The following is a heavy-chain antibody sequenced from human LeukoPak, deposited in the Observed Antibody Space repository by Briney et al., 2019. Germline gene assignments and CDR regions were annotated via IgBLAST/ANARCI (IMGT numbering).Heavy chain of an antibody. D-gene: IGHD1-7*01. CDR1: GGSISSYY. V-gene: IGHV4-59*06. J-gene: IGHJ4*02. Sequence: SETLSLTCTVSGGSISSYYWNWIRQPPGKGLEWIGYIYYSGSTYYSPSLQERLSISVDTSKNELSLKLTSVTAADTAVYYCAARIYGTNAFDYWGQGTVVTVSS. CDR2: IYYSGST. CDR3: AARIYGTNAFDY.